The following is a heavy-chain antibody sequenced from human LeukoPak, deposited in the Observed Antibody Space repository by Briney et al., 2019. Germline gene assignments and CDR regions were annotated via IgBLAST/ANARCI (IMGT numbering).Heavy chain of an antibody. V-gene: IGHV3-74*01. D-gene: IGHD3-9*01. CDR2: INSDGSIT. CDR3: VRGSRRVQLPRSYDFDI. CDR1: GFTFSSYW. Sequence: GGSLRLSCAASGFTFSSYWMHWVRQAPGKGLVWVSRINSDGSITTYADSVRGRFTISRENAKNSLFLQMNSLRAGDTAVYYCVRGSRRVQLPRSYDFDIWGQGTVVTVSS. J-gene: IGHJ3*02.